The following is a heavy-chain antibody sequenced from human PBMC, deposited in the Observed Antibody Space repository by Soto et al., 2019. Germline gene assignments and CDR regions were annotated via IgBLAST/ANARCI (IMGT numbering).Heavy chain of an antibody. V-gene: IGHV1-18*01. CDR3: ARGAGLYCSSTSCYHYYYYYGMDV. CDR1: GYTFTSYG. CDR2: ISAYNGNT. Sequence: ASVKVSCKASGYTFTSYGISWVRQAPGQGLEWMGWISAYNGNTNYAQKLQGRVTMTTDTSTSTAYMELRSLRSDDTAVYYCARGAGLYCSSTSCYHYYYYYGMDVWGQGTTVTVS. D-gene: IGHD2-2*01. J-gene: IGHJ6*02.